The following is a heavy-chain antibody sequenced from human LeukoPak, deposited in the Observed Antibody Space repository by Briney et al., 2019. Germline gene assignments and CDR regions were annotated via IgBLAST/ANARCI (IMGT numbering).Heavy chain of an antibody. CDR1: GFTFSSYW. CDR2: INQDGSEK. Sequence: PGGPLRLSCAVSGFTFSSYWMSWVRQAPGKGLVWVGNINQDGSEKYYVDSVKGRFTISRDNAKNSLYLQMNSLRAEDTAVYYCARDQWLVQGYYYYYYMDVWGKGTTVTISS. J-gene: IGHJ6*03. V-gene: IGHV3-7*01. CDR3: ARDQWLVQGYYYYYYMDV. D-gene: IGHD6-19*01.